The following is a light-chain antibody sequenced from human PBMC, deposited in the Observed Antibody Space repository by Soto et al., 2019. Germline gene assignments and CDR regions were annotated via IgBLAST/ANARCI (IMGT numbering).Light chain of an antibody. Sequence: IVMTQSPLTLPVTPGEPCSISCSSSQSRLYNNTYNYLDWYVQKPGQSPQLLIYFGSNRAPGVPDRFSGSGSGTDFTLKINRVEAEDVGTYYCMQALQSLTFGQGTRLAIK. CDR1: QSRLYNNTYNY. CDR3: MQALQSLT. J-gene: IGKJ5*01. V-gene: IGKV2-28*01. CDR2: FGS.